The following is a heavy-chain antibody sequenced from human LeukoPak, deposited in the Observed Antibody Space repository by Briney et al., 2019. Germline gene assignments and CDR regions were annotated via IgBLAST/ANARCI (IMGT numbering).Heavy chain of an antibody. CDR2: TFYRSKWFN. D-gene: IGHD5-18*01. Sequence: SQTLSLTCAISVDSVSSNSAAWNWIRQSPSRGLQWLGRTFYRSKWFNNYAVSVKSRITINPDTSKNQFSLQLNSVTPEDTAVYYCARDTASDTAMSAWGQGTLVTVSS. V-gene: IGHV6-1*01. CDR3: ARDTASDTAMSA. J-gene: IGHJ5*02. CDR1: VDSVSSNSAA.